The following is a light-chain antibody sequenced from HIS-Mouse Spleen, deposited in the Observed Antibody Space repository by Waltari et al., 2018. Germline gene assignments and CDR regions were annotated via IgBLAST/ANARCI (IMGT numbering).Light chain of an antibody. CDR1: KLGDKY. CDR3: QAWDSSTVV. Sequence: SYELTQPLSASVSPGQTASITCSGDKLGDKYACWYQHKPSPSPVLVIYQDSKRPSGIPERVSGSNSGNTATLTISGTQAMDEADYYCQAWDSSTVVFGGGTKLTVL. V-gene: IGLV3-1*01. CDR2: QDS. J-gene: IGLJ2*01.